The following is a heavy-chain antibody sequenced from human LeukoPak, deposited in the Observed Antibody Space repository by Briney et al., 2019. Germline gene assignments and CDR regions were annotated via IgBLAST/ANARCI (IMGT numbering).Heavy chain of an antibody. CDR3: ARGRLGPSYSVSHFDL. CDR1: GFTFIDYG. J-gene: IGHJ4*02. Sequence: GGSLRLSCATSGFTFIDYGLSWVRRAPGKGLEWLCAINYNGAITDYADSVKGRFTISRDNAKNSLYLRMDSLRAEDTALYYCARGRLGPSYSVSHFDLWGQGTLVTVSS. CDR2: INYNGAIT. V-gene: IGHV3-20*04. D-gene: IGHD6-13*01.